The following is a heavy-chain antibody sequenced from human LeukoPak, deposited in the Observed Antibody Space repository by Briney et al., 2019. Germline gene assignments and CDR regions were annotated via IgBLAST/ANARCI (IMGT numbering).Heavy chain of an antibody. J-gene: IGHJ4*02. CDR3: ARGRSGTHLLAEFDY. CDR2: INPNSGST. V-gene: IGHV1-8*03. D-gene: IGHD1-26*01. Sequence: ASVKVSCKASGYTFTRYDIHWVRQANSRGLEWMGWINPNSGSTGYSQKFRGRVTFTTDTSISAAYLELSSLKSEDTALYYCARGRSGTHLLAEFDYWGQGTLVIASS. CDR1: GYTFTRYD.